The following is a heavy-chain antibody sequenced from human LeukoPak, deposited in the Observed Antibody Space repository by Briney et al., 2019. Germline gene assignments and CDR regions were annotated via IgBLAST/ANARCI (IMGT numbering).Heavy chain of an antibody. Sequence: SETLSLTCTVSGGSISSSSYYWSWIRQPAGKGLEWIGRIYTSGSTNYNPSLKSRVTMSVDTSKNQFSLKLSSVTAADTAVYYCARGDGGSYDSSGYYYNWGQGTLVTVSS. CDR3: ARGDGGSYDSSGYYYN. V-gene: IGHV4-61*02. D-gene: IGHD3-22*01. CDR2: IYTSGST. CDR1: GGSISSSSYY. J-gene: IGHJ4*02.